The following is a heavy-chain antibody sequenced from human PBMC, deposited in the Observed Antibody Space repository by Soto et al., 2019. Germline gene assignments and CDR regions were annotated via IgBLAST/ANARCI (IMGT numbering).Heavy chain of an antibody. Sequence: QVQLVDSGGGVVKPGRSLGLSCAASGFTFSTYAMYWVRQAPGKGLEWVALISSDGSSRYYADSVKGRFTISRDNSRNTLYLQMNSPRPEDTAVYYCVRGGAYWNYPLFDYWGQGTLVTVSP. D-gene: IGHD1-7*01. CDR2: ISSDGSSR. CDR1: GFTFSTYA. CDR3: VRGGAYWNYPLFDY. V-gene: IGHV3-30-3*01. J-gene: IGHJ4*02.